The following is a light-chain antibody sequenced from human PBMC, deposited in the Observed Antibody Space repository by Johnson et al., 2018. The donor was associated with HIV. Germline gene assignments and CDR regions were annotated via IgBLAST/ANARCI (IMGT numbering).Light chain of an antibody. J-gene: IGLJ1*01. Sequence: QSVLTQPPSVSAAPGQKVTISCSGSSSNIGNNYVSWYQHLPGTAPKLLTYDNNKRPSGIPDRFSGSKSGTSATLGITGLQTGDEADYYCGTWYSSLSAGVFGTGTTVTVL. CDR3: GTWYSSLSAGV. CDR1: SSNIGNNY. V-gene: IGLV1-51*01. CDR2: DNN.